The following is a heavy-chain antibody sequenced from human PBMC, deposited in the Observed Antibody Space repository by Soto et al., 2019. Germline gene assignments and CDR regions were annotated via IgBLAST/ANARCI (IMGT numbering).Heavy chain of an antibody. J-gene: IGHJ4*02. CDR1: GFPFSSYA. CDR3: SNGGGSDRWGSFDY. CDR2: ISGRGGNT. D-gene: IGHD3-16*02. V-gene: IGHV3-23*01. Sequence: EVQLLESGGGLVQPGGSLRLSCAASGFPFSSYAMSWVRQAPGKGLEWVSAISGRGGNTYYADSVKGRFTISRDNSKNTRYRQVNSLRAEDTAVYYSSNGGGSDRWGSFDYGGQGTLVTVSS.